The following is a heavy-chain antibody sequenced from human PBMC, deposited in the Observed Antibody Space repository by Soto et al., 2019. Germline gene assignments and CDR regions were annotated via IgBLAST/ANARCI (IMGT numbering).Heavy chain of an antibody. V-gene: IGHV4-34*01. D-gene: IGHD3-10*01. CDR1: GGSFSGYY. CDR3: ARGGYYGSGKGIDP. Sequence: QVQLQQWGAGLLKPSETLSLTCAVYGGSFSGYYWSWIRQPPGKGLEWIGEINHSGSTNYNPSLKSRVTISVGTSKNQFSLKLSSVTAADTAVYYCARGGYYGSGKGIDPWGQGTLVTVSS. CDR2: INHSGST. J-gene: IGHJ5*02.